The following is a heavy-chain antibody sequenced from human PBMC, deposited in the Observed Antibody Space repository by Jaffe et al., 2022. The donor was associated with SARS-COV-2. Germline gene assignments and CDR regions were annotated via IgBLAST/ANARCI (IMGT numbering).Heavy chain of an antibody. Sequence: QVQLVQSGAEVKKPGASVKVSCKASGYTFTGYYMHWVRQAPGQGLEWMGWINPNSGGTNYAQKFQGWVTMTRDTSISTAYMELSRLRSDDTAVYYCARGAYQGSSWYPPTSYYYYYGMDVWGQGTTVTVSS. J-gene: IGHJ6*02. CDR3: ARGAYQGSSWYPPTSYYYYYGMDV. D-gene: IGHD6-13*01. CDR2: INPNSGGT. V-gene: IGHV1-2*04. CDR1: GYTFTGYY.